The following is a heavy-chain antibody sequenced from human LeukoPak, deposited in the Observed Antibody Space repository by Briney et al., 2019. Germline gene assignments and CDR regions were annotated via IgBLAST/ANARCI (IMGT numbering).Heavy chain of an antibody. CDR1: GYTFTSYG. CDR3: AIQIAAAWYFDY. Sequence: GASVKVSCKASGYTFTSYGISWVRQAPGQGLEWMGWISAYNGNTNYAQKLQGRATMTTDTSTSTAYMELRSLRSDDTAVYYCAIQIAAAWYFDYWGQGTLVTVSS. V-gene: IGHV1-18*01. CDR2: ISAYNGNT. J-gene: IGHJ4*02. D-gene: IGHD6-13*01.